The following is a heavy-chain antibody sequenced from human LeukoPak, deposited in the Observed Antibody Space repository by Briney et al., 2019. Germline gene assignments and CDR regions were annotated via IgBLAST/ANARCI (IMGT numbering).Heavy chain of an antibody. Sequence: GESLKISCKGSGYSFTSYWIGWVRQMPGKGLEWMGIIYPGDSDTRYSPSFQGQVTISADKSISTAYLQWSSLKASDAAMYYCARHIYSISGYYYYMDVWGKGTTVTISS. CDR1: GYSFTSYW. CDR2: IYPGDSDT. V-gene: IGHV5-51*01. D-gene: IGHD6-6*01. CDR3: ARHIYSISGYYYYMDV. J-gene: IGHJ6*03.